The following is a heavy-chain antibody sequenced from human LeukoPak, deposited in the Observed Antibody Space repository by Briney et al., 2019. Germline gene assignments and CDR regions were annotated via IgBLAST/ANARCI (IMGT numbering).Heavy chain of an antibody. Sequence: ASVKVSCKASGYTFTGYYMHWVRQAPGQGLEWMGWINPNSGGTNYAQKFQGRVTMTRDTSISTAYMELSSLRSEDTAVYYCARGGSSEDYGMDVWGQGTTVTVSS. D-gene: IGHD6-19*01. V-gene: IGHV1-2*02. CDR1: GYTFTGYY. J-gene: IGHJ6*02. CDR2: INPNSGGT. CDR3: ARGGSSEDYGMDV.